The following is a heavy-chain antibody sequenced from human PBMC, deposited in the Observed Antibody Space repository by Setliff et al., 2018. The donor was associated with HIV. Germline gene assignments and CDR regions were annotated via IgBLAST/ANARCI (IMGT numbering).Heavy chain of an antibody. CDR2: INPNTGDT. V-gene: IGHV1-2*02. Sequence: ASVKVSCKASGYTFTDYFLHWVRQAPGQGLEWMGYINPNTGDTNSAQKFQGRVTVTRDTSISSVYMELSRLRSDDSAVYYCARATSSPGSTPDWGQGILVTVSS. CDR1: GYTFTDYF. J-gene: IGHJ4*02. CDR3: ARATSSPGSTPD. D-gene: IGHD6-6*01.